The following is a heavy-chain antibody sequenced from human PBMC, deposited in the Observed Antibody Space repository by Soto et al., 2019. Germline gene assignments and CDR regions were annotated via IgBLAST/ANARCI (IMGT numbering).Heavy chain of an antibody. CDR3: ALGPSIAAPFDY. CDR1: GFTFSSYG. V-gene: IGHV3-30*03. CDR2: ISYDGSNK. Sequence: QVQLVESGGGVVQPGRSLRLSCAASGFTFSSYGMHWVRQAPGKGLEWVAVISYDGSNKYYADSVQGRFTISRDNSKNTLYLQMNSLRAEDTAVYYCALGPSIAAPFDYWGQGTLVTVSS. D-gene: IGHD6-6*01. J-gene: IGHJ4*02.